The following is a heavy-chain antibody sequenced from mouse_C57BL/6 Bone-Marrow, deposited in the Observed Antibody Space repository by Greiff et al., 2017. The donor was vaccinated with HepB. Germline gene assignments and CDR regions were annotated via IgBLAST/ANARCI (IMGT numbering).Heavy chain of an antibody. Sequence: GGGLVQPKGSLKLSCAASGFTFNTYAMHWVRQAPGKGLEWVARLRSKSSNYATYYADSVKDRFTISRDDSQSMLYLQMNNLKTEDTSMYYCVRVDDGYCFAYWGQGTLVTVSA. CDR3: VRVDDGYCFAY. CDR1: GFTFNTYA. J-gene: IGHJ3*01. D-gene: IGHD2-3*01. CDR2: LRSKSSNYAT. V-gene: IGHV10-3*01.